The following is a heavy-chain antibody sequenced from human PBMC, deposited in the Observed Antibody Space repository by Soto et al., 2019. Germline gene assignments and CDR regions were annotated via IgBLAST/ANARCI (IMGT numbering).Heavy chain of an antibody. V-gene: IGHV3-9*01. J-gene: IGHJ6*03. CDR1: GFTFDDYA. Sequence: EVQLVESGGGLVQPGRSLRLSCAASGFTFDDYAMHWVRQAPGKGLEWVSGISWNSGSIGYADSVKGRFTISRDNAKNSLYLQMNSLRAEDTALYYCAKYQLSYYYYYYMDVWGKGTTVTVSS. CDR3: AKYQLSYYYYYYMDV. CDR2: ISWNSGSI.